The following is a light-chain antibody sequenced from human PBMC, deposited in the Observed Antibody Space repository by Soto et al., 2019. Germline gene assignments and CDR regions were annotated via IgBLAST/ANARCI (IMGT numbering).Light chain of an antibody. Sequence: QPVLTQPPSVSGPPGQRVTISCTGSSSNIGAGYDVHWYQQLPGTAPKRLIYGNSNRPSGVPDRFSGSKSGTSASLAITGLQAEDEADYYCQSYDSSLSAVVFGGGTKLTVL. V-gene: IGLV1-40*01. J-gene: IGLJ2*01. CDR2: GNS. CDR1: SSNIGAGYD. CDR3: QSYDSSLSAVV.